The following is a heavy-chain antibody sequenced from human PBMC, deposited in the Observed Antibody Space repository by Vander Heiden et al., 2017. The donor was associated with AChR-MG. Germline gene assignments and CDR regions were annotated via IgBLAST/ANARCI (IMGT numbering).Heavy chain of an antibody. Sequence: EVQLVESGGGLVQPGGSLRLSCAASGFTFSRYWMSWVRQAPGKGLEWVANIKQDGSEKYYVDSVKGRFTISRDNAKNSLYLQMNSLRAEDTAVYYCARAGGSGSYYPFWGQGTLVTVSS. CDR2: IKQDGSEK. CDR3: ARAGGSGSYYPF. V-gene: IGHV3-7*03. J-gene: IGHJ4*02. D-gene: IGHD3-10*01. CDR1: GFTFSRYW.